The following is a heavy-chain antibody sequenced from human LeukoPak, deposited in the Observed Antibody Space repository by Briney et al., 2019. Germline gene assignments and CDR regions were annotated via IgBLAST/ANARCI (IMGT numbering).Heavy chain of an antibody. J-gene: IGHJ6*02. V-gene: IGHV3-23*01. D-gene: IGHD5-18*01. CDR2: ISGSGGST. Sequence: GGSLRLSCAASGFTFSSYALSWVRQAPGKGLEWVSAISGSGGSTYYADSVKGRFTISRDNSKNTLYLQMNSLRAEDTAVYYCAKGYSYGQVDGMDVWGQGTTVTVSS. CDR1: GFTFSSYA. CDR3: AKGYSYGQVDGMDV.